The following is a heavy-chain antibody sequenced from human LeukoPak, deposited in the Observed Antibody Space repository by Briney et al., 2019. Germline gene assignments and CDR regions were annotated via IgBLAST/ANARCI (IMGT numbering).Heavy chain of an antibody. CDR1: GYTFTSCG. V-gene: IGHV1-18*04. CDR2: ISANNGDT. CDR3: ARCSGASCYNPFDM. Sequence: GASVKVSCKASGYTFTSCGISWVRQAPGQGLEWMGRISANNGDTNYAQKLRGRVTMTTDTSTSTAYMELTSLRSDDSAVYYCARCSGASCYNPFDMWGQGTMVTVSS. J-gene: IGHJ3*02. D-gene: IGHD2-15*01.